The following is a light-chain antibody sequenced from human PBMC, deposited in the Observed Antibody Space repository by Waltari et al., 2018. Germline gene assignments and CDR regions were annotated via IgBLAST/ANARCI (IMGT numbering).Light chain of an antibody. J-gene: IGKJ4*01. CDR1: QSISNW. Sequence: DIQMTQSPSTLSASVGDRVTISCRASQSISNWLAWYQQRPGKAPKLLVYKSSTLESGVPSRFSGSGSGTEFTLTISSLQPEDFATYYCQQYNSYSLLSFGGGTKVEIK. CDR2: KSS. V-gene: IGKV1-5*03. CDR3: QQYNSYSLLS.